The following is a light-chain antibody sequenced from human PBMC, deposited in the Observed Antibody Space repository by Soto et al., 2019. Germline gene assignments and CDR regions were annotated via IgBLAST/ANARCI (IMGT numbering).Light chain of an antibody. CDR2: DAS. Sequence: EIMLTQSPATLYLSPGARATLSCRASQSVSSYLAWYQQKPGQAPRLLIYDASNRATGIPARFSGSGSGTDFTLTISSLEPEDFEVYYCQQRINWPLTVGGSTKVEIK. V-gene: IGKV3-11*01. J-gene: IGKJ4*02. CDR3: QQRINWPLT. CDR1: QSVSSY.